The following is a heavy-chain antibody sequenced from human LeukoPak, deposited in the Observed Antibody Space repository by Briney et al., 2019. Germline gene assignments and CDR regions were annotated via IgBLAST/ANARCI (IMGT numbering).Heavy chain of an antibody. Sequence: GSLRLSCAASGFTFSSYAMSWVRQAPGKGLEWVSGISGSGGNTYYADSVKGRFTISRDNSKNTLYLQMNTLRAEDTAVYYCAKVVSGYHFDYWGQGTLVTVSS. J-gene: IGHJ4*02. CDR2: ISGSGGNT. CDR3: AKVVSGYHFDY. CDR1: GFTFSSYA. V-gene: IGHV3-23*01. D-gene: IGHD5-12*01.